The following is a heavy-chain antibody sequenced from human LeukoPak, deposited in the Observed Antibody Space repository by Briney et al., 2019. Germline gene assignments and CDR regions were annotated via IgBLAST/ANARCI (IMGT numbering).Heavy chain of an antibody. D-gene: IGHD2-8*01. J-gene: IGHJ4*02. CDR1: GGSISIYY. CDR3: ARHYCTNGVCPFDY. CDR2: IYYSGST. Sequence: PSETLSLTCTVSGGSISIYYWSWIRQPPGKGLEWIGYIYYSGSTNYNPSLKSRVTISVDTSKNQFSLKLSSVTAADTAVYYCARHYCTNGVCPFDYWGQGTLVTVSS. V-gene: IGHV4-59*01.